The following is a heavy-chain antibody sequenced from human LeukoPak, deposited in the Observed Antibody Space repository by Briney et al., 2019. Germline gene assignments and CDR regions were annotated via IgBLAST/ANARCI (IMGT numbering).Heavy chain of an antibody. Sequence: SETLSLTCTVSGGSISSYYWSWIRQPPGKGLEWIGYIYYSGSTNYNPSLKSRVTISVDTSKNQFSLKLSSVTAADTAVHYCARLLSSRGNWKPLDYWGQGTLVTVSS. D-gene: IGHD1-20*01. CDR3: ARLLSSRGNWKPLDY. V-gene: IGHV4-59*01. CDR1: GGSISSYY. J-gene: IGHJ4*02. CDR2: IYYSGST.